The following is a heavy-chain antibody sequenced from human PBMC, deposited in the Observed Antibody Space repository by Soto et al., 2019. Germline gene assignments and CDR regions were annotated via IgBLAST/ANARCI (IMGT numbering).Heavy chain of an antibody. CDR3: ARDPDTRYSSGWYGRQNWFDP. Sequence: QVQLVQSGAEVKKPGASVKVSCKASGYTFTSYGISWVRQAPGQGLEWMGWISAYNGNTNYAQKLQGRVTMTTDTTTSTAYMELRSLRSYDTAVYYCARDPDTRYSSGWYGRQNWFDPWGQGTLVTVSS. CDR1: GYTFTSYG. CDR2: ISAYNGNT. J-gene: IGHJ5*02. D-gene: IGHD6-19*01. V-gene: IGHV1-18*04.